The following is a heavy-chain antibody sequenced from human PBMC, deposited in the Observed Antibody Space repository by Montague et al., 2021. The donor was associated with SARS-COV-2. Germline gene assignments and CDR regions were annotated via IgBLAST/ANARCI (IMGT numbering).Heavy chain of an antibody. V-gene: IGHV3-13*04. Sequence: SLRLSCAASGFTFSSYDMHWVRQATGKGLEWVSAIGTAGDTYYPGSVKGRFTIPRENAKNSLYLKMNSLRAGDTAVYYCARGEYYCDSSGYYYPYYFDYGGQGTLVTVSS. J-gene: IGHJ4*02. D-gene: IGHD3-22*01. CDR3: ARGEYYCDSSGYYYPYYFDY. CDR2: IGTAGDT. CDR1: GFTFSSYD.